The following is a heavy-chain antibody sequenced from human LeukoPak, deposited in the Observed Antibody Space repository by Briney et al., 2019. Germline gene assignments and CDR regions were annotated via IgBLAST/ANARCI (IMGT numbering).Heavy chain of an antibody. CDR2: IYYSGST. Sequence: PSETLSLTCTVSGGSISTYYWNWIRQPPGKGLEWIGYIYYSGSTNYNPSLKSRVTISVDTSKNQFSLKLSSVTAADTAVYYCARGRIAAAFNWFDPWGQGTLVTVSS. D-gene: IGHD6-13*01. V-gene: IGHV4-59*01. CDR3: ARGRIAAAFNWFDP. CDR1: GGSISTYY. J-gene: IGHJ5*02.